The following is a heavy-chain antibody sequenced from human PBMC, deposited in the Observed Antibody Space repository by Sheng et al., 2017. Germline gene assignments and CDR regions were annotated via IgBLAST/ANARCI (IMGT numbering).Heavy chain of an antibody. V-gene: IGHV4-34*01. D-gene: IGHD3-3*01. CDR3: ARSRGEPDFWSGQVYYYGMDV. CDR2: INHSGST. CDR1: GGSFSGYY. Sequence: QVQLQQWGAGLLKPSETLSLTCAVYGGSFSGYYWSWIRQPPGKGLEWIGEINHSGSTNYNPSLKSRVTISVDTSKNQFSLKLSSVTAADTAVYYCARSRGEPDFWSGQVYYYGMDVWGQGTTVTVSS. J-gene: IGHJ6*02.